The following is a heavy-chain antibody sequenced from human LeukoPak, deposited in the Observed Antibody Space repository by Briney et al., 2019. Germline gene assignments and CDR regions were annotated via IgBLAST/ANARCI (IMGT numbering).Heavy chain of an antibody. Sequence: PGGSLRLSCAASGFTFSSYAMSWVRQAPGKGLEWVSAISGSGGSTYYADSVKGRFTISRDNSKNTLYLQMNSLRAEDTAVYYCAKDLYDSSGYGRMYYYMDVWGKGTTVTVSS. D-gene: IGHD3-22*01. V-gene: IGHV3-23*01. CDR2: ISGSGGST. CDR3: AKDLYDSSGYGRMYYYMDV. J-gene: IGHJ6*03. CDR1: GFTFSSYA.